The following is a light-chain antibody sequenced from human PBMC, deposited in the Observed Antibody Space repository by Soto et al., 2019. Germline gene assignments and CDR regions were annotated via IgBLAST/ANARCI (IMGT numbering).Light chain of an antibody. Sequence: IVLTQSPVTLSLSPGEGATLSCRASQSVTGTNLAWYQQRAGQAPRLLIYDAVRRAIGIPDRFSGSGSGTDFTLTINRLEPEDFAVYYCHQYGSSLGTFGQGTKVEI. CDR3: HQYGSSLGT. V-gene: IGKV3-20*01. CDR1: QSVTGTN. J-gene: IGKJ2*01. CDR2: DAV.